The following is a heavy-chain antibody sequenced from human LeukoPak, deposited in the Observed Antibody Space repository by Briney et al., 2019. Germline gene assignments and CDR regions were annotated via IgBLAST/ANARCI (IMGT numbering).Heavy chain of an antibody. J-gene: IGHJ4*02. D-gene: IGHD3-16*01. CDR3: ARGVILETTVDY. V-gene: IGHV1-69*05. CDR2: IIPIFGTA. Sequence: SVKVSCKASGGTFSSYAISWVRQAPGQGLEWMGGIIPIFGTANYAQKFQGRVTITTDESTSAAYMELSSLRSEDTAVYYCARGVILETTVDYGGEETLAPVPS. CDR1: GGTFSSYA.